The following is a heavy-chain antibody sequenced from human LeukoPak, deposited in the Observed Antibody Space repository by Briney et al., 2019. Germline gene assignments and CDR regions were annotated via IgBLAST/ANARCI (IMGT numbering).Heavy chain of an antibody. CDR3: ARIWAAVAGVYFDY. CDR2: ISSSGSTI. J-gene: IGHJ4*02. V-gene: IGHV3-48*03. D-gene: IGHD6-19*01. Sequence: GGSLRLSCAASGFTFSSYEMNWVRQAPGKGLEGVSYISSSGSTIYYADSVKGRFTISRDNAKNSLYLQMNSLRAEDTAVYYCARIWAAVAGVYFDYWGQGTLVTVSS. CDR1: GFTFSSYE.